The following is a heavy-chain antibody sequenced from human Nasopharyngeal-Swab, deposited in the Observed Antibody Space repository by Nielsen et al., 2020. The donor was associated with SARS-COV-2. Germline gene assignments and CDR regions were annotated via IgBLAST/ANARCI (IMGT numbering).Heavy chain of an antibody. Sequence: GKGLEWIGRMHTSTTTSYNPSLKGRVTISVDKSKNQFSLKLSSVTAADTAVYYCARMIFGVANAGIDVWGQGATVTVSS. J-gene: IGHJ6*02. V-gene: IGHV4-61*02. D-gene: IGHD3-3*01. CDR3: ARMIFGVANAGIDV. CDR2: MHTSTTT.